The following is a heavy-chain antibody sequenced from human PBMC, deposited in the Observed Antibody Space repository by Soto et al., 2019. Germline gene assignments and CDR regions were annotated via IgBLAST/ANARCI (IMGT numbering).Heavy chain of an antibody. CDR2: IYYSGST. CDR1: GGSISSYY. V-gene: IGHV4-59*01. Sequence: PSETLSLTCTVSGGSISSYYWSWIRQPPGKGLEWIGYIYYSGSTNYNPSLKSRVTISVDTSKNQFSLKLSSVTAADTAVYYCARVGSYYDILTGFWGAFDIWGQGTMVTVSS. CDR3: ARVGSYYDILTGFWGAFDI. J-gene: IGHJ3*02. D-gene: IGHD3-9*01.